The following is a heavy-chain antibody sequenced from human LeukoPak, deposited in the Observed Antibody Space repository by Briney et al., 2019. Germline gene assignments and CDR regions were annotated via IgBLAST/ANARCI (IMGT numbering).Heavy chain of an antibody. Sequence: EWVSGISWNSGSIGYADSVKGRFTISRDNAKNSLYLQMNSLRAEDTAVYYCTSDFDRTAGHWGQGTLVTVSS. V-gene: IGHV3-9*01. CDR2: ISWNSGSI. CDR3: TSDFDRTAGH. J-gene: IGHJ4*02. D-gene: IGHD2-21*02.